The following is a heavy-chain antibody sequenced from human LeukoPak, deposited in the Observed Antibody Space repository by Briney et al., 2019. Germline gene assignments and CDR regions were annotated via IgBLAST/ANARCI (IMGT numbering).Heavy chain of an antibody. CDR1: GFTFRSYA. D-gene: IGHD3-3*01. CDR2: TSDDENKK. CDR3: ARDRGGNFWSGYYND. V-gene: IGHV3-30*14. Sequence: GGSLRLSCVASGFTFRSYALHWVRQAPGKGPEWVAVTSDDENKKYYADSVRGRFTISRDNSKNTLYLQMNSLRAEDTAVYYCARDRGGNFWSGYYNDWGQGTLVTVSS. J-gene: IGHJ4*02.